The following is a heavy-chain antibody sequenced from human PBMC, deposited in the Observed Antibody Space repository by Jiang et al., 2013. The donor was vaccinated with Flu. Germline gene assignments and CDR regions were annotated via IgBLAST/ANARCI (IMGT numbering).Heavy chain of an antibody. CDR1: GGSLSTYY. D-gene: IGHD3-22*01. CDR3: ARGGYYDRRGYWRNFDF. J-gene: IGHJ4*02. Sequence: GPGLVKPSETLSLTCSVSGGSLSTYYWNWIRQPAGKGLEWIGRIYASGSTNYSPSLESRVSMSVDTSRIQFSLKLSSVTAADTAIYYCARGGYYDRRGYWRNFDFWGQGTLVTVAS. CDR2: IYASGST. V-gene: IGHV4-4*07.